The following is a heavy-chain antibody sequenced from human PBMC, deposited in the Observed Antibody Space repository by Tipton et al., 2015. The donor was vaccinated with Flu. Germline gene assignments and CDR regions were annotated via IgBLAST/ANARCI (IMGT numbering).Heavy chain of an antibody. Sequence: SLRLSCSASGFTFSSYAMHWVRQAPGKGLEYVSAISSNGGSTYYADSVKGRFTISRDNSKNTLYLQMSSLRAEDTAVYYCVKDLGFLEWLGDAFDIWGQGTMVTVSS. D-gene: IGHD3-3*01. J-gene: IGHJ3*02. V-gene: IGHV3-64D*06. CDR2: ISSNGGST. CDR3: VKDLGFLEWLGDAFDI. CDR1: GFTFSSYA.